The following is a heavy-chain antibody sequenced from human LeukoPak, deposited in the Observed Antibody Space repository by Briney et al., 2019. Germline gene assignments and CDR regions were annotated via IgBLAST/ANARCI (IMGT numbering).Heavy chain of an antibody. CDR3: ARDDDAQGD. J-gene: IGHJ4*02. V-gene: IGHV4-34*01. D-gene: IGHD1-1*01. CDR1: GGSFSGYY. Sequence: PSETLSLTCAVYGGSFSGYYWSWIRQPPGKGLEWIGEINHSGSTNYNPSLKSRVTISVDTSKNQFSLKLCSVTAADTAVYYCARDDDAQGDWGQGTLVTVSS. CDR2: INHSGST.